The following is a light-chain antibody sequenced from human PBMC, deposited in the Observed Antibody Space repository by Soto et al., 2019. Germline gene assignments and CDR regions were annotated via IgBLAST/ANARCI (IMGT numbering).Light chain of an antibody. CDR2: DAY. Sequence: DIQMTQSPSTLSASVGDRVTITCRASQTISSWLAWYQQLPGKAPKLLIYDAYTLETGVPSRFSGSGSGTDFTLTTSSLQADHFATYYCQQYDSYSWTFGQGTKVDIK. V-gene: IGKV1-5*01. CDR3: QQYDSYSWT. J-gene: IGKJ1*01. CDR1: QTISSW.